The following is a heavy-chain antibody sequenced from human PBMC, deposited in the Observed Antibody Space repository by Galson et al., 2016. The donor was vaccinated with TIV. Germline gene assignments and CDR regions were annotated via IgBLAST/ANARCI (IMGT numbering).Heavy chain of an antibody. CDR1: GFTFSRYS. D-gene: IGHD2-21*01. V-gene: IGHV3-21*01. CDR3: ARDMGTCGNDGFTLDAFDV. Sequence: SLRLSCAASGFTFSRYSLNWVRQAPGRGLEWAASISSNRNYMYYADSVKGRVTISRDNAKRSLYLQMNSLRAEDTAVYYCARDMGTCGNDGFTLDAFDVWGQGTMVTVSS. CDR2: ISSNRNYM. J-gene: IGHJ3*01.